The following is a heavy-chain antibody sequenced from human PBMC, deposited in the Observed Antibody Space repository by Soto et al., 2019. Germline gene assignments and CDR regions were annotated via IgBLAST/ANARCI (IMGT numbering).Heavy chain of an antibody. CDR2: IFASSTTI. CDR3: ARDRDWAFDY. D-gene: IGHD3-9*01. V-gene: IGHV3-48*04. Sequence: PRLSRAASGFTLDSYSMVWARQATGKGLEWVSYIFASSTTIHYADSVKGRFTVSRDNAQNSLSLLMNSLRVEDTAVYYCARDRDWAFDYWGQGTMVTVSS. CDR1: GFTLDSYS. J-gene: IGHJ4*02.